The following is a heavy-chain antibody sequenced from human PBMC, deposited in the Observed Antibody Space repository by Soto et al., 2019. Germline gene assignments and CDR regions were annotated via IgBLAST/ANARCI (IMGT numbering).Heavy chain of an antibody. V-gene: IGHV1-2*02. D-gene: IGHD6-13*01. Sequence: QIHLMQSGAEVRKPGASVRVSCKVSGYSFGLYYINWIRQAPGEGPEWMGWISPNSGATSYAQKYEGRVTMTRDTSITTVFMELTSLTSDDTAVYFCARGGSWYDFWGQGTPVTVS. J-gene: IGHJ4*02. CDR2: ISPNSGAT. CDR1: GYSFGLYY. CDR3: ARGGSWYDF.